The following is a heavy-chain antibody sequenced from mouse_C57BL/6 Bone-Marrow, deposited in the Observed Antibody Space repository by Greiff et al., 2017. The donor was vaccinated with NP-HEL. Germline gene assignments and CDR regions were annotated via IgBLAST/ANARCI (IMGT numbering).Heavy chain of an antibody. CDR1: GFTFSDYY. D-gene: IGHD1-1*01. CDR3: ARRGGGSSSYYFDY. J-gene: IGHJ2*01. Sequence: EVQVVESGGGLVQPGGSLKLSCAASGFTFSDYYMYWVRQTPEKRLEWVAYISNGGGSTYYPDTVKGRFPISRDNAKNTLYLQMSRLKSEDTAMYYCARRGGGSSSYYFDYWGQGTTLTVSS. CDR2: ISNGGGST. V-gene: IGHV5-12*01.